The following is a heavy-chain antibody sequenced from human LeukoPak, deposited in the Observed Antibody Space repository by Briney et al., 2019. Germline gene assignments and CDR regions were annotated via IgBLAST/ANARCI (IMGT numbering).Heavy chain of an antibody. J-gene: IGHJ5*02. CDR1: GYTFTSYG. D-gene: IGHD3-16*01. V-gene: IGHV1-18*01. CDR2: ISAYSGNT. Sequence: ASVKVSCKASGYTFTSYGISWVRQAPGQGLEWMGWISAYSGNTNYAQKFQGRVTMTTETSTSTVYMEMRSLRSDDTAVYYCARDISPNTYNWFDPWGQGTLVTVSS. CDR3: ARDISPNTYNWFDP.